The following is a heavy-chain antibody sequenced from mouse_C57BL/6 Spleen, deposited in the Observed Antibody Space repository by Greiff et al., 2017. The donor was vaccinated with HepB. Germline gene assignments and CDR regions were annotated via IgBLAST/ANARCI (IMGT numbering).Heavy chain of an antibody. Sequence: QVQLQQSGPELVKPGDSVKISCKASGYAFSSSWMNWVKQRPGKGLEWIGRIYLGDGDTYYHGKFKGKATQTADNSSSTAYMQLSSQTSEDSTVYICASYYGSSYEFAYWGHGTPVTVSA. J-gene: IGHJ3*01. CDR1: GYAFSSSW. CDR2: IYLGDGDT. D-gene: IGHD1-1*01. V-gene: IGHV1-82*01. CDR3: ASYYGSSYEFAY.